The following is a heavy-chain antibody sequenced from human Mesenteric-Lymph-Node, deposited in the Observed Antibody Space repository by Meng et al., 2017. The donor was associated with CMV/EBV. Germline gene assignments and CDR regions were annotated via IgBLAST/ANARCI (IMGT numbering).Heavy chain of an antibody. CDR3: ARGKGDY. J-gene: IGHJ4*02. V-gene: IGHV4-34*01. CDR1: GGSFSGCY. Sequence: ETLSLTCAVYGGSFSGCYWSWIRQPTGKGLEWIGEINHSGSTNYNPSLKSRVTISVDTSKNQFSLKLSSVTAADTAVYYCARGKGDYWGQGTLVTVSS. CDR2: INHSGST.